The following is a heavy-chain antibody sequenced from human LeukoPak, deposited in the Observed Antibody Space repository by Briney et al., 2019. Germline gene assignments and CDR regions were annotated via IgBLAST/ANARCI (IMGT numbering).Heavy chain of an antibody. CDR3: ARHESKSIAAATP. Sequence: TGESLKISCKGSGYSFTSYWISWVRQMPGKGLEWMGRIDPSDSYTNYSPSFQGHVTVSADKSISTAYLQWSSLKASDTATYYCARHESKSIAAATPWGQGTLVTVSS. J-gene: IGHJ5*02. V-gene: IGHV5-10-1*01. CDR2: IDPSDSYT. CDR1: GYSFTSYW. D-gene: IGHD6-13*01.